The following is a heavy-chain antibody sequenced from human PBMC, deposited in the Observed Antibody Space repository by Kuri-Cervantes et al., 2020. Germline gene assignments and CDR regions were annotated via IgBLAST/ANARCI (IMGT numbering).Heavy chain of an antibody. CDR3: ARVLEQVSDLDLSYYYYGMDV. CDR2: IIPIFGTA. J-gene: IGHJ6*02. Sequence: SVKVSCKASGGTFSSYAISWVRQAPGQGLEWMGGIIPIFGTANYAQKFQGRVTITADESTSTAYMELSSLRSEDTAVYYCARVLEQVSDLDLSYYYYGMDVWGQGTTVTVSS. D-gene: IGHD2-21*01. CDR1: GGTFSSYA. V-gene: IGHV1-69*13.